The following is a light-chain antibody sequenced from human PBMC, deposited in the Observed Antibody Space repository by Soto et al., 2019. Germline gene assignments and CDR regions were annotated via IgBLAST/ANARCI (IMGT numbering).Light chain of an antibody. CDR2: ASS. V-gene: IGKV1-39*01. J-gene: IGKJ2*01. CDR3: QQGHTLPYT. CDR1: QNIRNY. Sequence: DIQMTQSPSSLSSSIGDRVTITCRSSQNIRNYLNWYQQKPGQAPNLLIYASSSLRGGVRSRFRGSGSGTEFTLTISRLEPEDFATYSCQQGHTLPYTFGQGTNLEI.